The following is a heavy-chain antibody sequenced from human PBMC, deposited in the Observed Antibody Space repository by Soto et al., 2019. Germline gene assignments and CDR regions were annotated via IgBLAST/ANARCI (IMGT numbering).Heavy chain of an antibody. CDR1: GFTFSSYG. CDR3: ARGALQLWVLDY. D-gene: IGHD5-18*01. Sequence: QVQLMESGGGVVQPGRSLRLSCAASGFTFSSYGMHWVRQAPGKGLEWVAVIWYDGSNKYYADSVKGRFTISRDNSKNTLYLQMNSLRAEDTAVYYCARGALQLWVLDYWGQGTLVTVSS. CDR2: IWYDGSNK. J-gene: IGHJ4*02. V-gene: IGHV3-33*01.